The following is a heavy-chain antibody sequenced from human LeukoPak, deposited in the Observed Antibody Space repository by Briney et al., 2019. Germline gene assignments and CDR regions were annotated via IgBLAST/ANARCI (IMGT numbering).Heavy chain of an antibody. D-gene: IGHD3-3*01. V-gene: IGHV3-23*01. CDR1: GFTFSDYA. CDR3: AKNRPKDFWSGYLDY. Sequence: LPGGSLRLSCAASGFTFSDYAMSWVRQAPGKGLEWVSSIGGSGGSAYYTDSVKGRFTISRDNSKNTLYLQMNSLRAEDTAVYYCAKNRPKDFWSGYLDYWGQGTLVTVSS. CDR2: IGGSGGSA. J-gene: IGHJ4*02.